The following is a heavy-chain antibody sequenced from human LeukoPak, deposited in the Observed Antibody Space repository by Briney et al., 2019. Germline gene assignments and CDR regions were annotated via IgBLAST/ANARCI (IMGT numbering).Heavy chain of an antibody. D-gene: IGHD5-12*01. CDR2: ISAYNGNT. J-gene: IGHJ4*02. Sequence: GASVKVSCKASGYTFTSYGISWVRQAPGQGLEWMGWISAYNGNTNYAQKLQGRVTMTTDTSTSTAYMELRSLRSDDKTVYYCARDLYSGYNSGQWLALGFFDYWGKGTLVTVSS. CDR3: ARDLYSGYNSGQWLALGFFDY. CDR1: GYTFTSYG. V-gene: IGHV1-18*04.